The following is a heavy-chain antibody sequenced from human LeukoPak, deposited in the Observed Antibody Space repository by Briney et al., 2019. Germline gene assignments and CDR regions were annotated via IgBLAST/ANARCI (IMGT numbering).Heavy chain of an antibody. J-gene: IGHJ4*02. V-gene: IGHV7-4-1*02. Sequence: ASVKVSCKASGYTFTNYAMNWVRQAPGQGLEWMRWINTNTGNPTYAQGFTGRFVFSLDTSVSTAYLQISSLKAEDTAVYYCARDPNHYYDSSGYSGDYGGQETLATVSS. CDR2: INTNTGNP. CDR1: GYTFTNYA. CDR3: ARDPNHYYDSSGYSGDY. D-gene: IGHD3-22*01.